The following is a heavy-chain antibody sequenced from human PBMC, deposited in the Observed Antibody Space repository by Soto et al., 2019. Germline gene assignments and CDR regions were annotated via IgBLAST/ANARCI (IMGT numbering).Heavy chain of an antibody. CDR3: ARGLQQQLVWGVDYGMDA. V-gene: IGHV1-8*01. Sequence: ASVKVSCKASGYTFTSYDINWVRQATGQGLEWMGWMNPNSGNTGYAQKFQGRVTMTRNTSISTAYMELSSLRSEDTAVYYCARGLQQQLVWGVDYGMDAWGQGNTVTVS. J-gene: IGHJ6*02. D-gene: IGHD6-13*01. CDR2: MNPNSGNT. CDR1: GYTFTSYD.